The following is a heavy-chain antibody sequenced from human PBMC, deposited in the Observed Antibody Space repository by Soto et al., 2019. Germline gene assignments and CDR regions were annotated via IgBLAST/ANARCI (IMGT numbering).Heavy chain of an antibody. CDR1: GGTFSRYS. CDR2: FIPIFGIA. D-gene: IGHD2-2*01. CDR3: AREDRDRETGLVPAAIDGMDV. Sequence: QVQLVQSGAEVKKPGSSVKVSCKASGGTFSRYSITWVRQAPGHGREWIGRFIPIFGIASYAQKFQGRVTITADESTSTAYMELSSLRSDDPAVYYCAREDRDRETGLVPAAIDGMDVWGQGTTVTVSS. V-gene: IGHV1-69*08. J-gene: IGHJ6*02.